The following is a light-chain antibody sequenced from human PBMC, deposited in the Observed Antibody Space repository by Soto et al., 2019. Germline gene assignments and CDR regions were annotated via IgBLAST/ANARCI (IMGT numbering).Light chain of an antibody. J-gene: IGKJ1*01. CDR1: HTINIY. V-gene: IGKV1-39*01. CDR3: QQSYSSVRT. CDR2: TAS. Sequence: DIPMTQSPSSLSASVGDRVTIACRSSHTINIYLNWYQQKPGQAPKLLIHTASTVHSGVPSRFSGSGSGTDFTLTINNLQPEDFATYYCQQSYSSVRTFGQGTKVEL.